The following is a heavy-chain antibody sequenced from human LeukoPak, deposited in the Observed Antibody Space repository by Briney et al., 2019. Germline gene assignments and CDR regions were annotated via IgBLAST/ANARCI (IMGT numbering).Heavy chain of an antibody. Sequence: GGSLRLSCAASGFTFSSYVMHWVRQAPGKGLEWVAVIWYDGFNKYYAGSVKGRFTISRDNSKNSLYLQMNSLRSEDTALYYCAKDRVSTFDIWGQGTMVTVSS. V-gene: IGHV3-33*03. CDR2: IWYDGFNK. J-gene: IGHJ3*02. CDR1: GFTFSSYV. CDR3: AKDRVSTFDI.